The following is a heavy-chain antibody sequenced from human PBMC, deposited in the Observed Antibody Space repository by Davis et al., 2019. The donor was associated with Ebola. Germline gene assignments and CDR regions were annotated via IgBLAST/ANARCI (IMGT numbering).Heavy chain of an antibody. V-gene: IGHV3-23*01. CDR1: GGSFSGYY. CDR3: ASLYDFWSGRYDD. D-gene: IGHD3-3*01. Sequence: ETLSLTCAVYGGSFSGYYWSWVRQAPGKGLEWVSVISGSGGSTYYAESVKGRFTISRDNSKNTLYLQMNSLRAEDTAVYYCASLYDFWSGRYDDWGQGTLVTVSS. CDR2: ISGSGGST. J-gene: IGHJ4*02.